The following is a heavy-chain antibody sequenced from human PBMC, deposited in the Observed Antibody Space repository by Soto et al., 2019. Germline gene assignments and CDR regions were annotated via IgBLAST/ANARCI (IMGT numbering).Heavy chain of an antibody. V-gene: IGHV3-30-3*01. CDR3: ARDQVAAAFAINGMDV. CDR1: GFTFSSYA. J-gene: IGHJ6*02. D-gene: IGHD6-13*01. CDR2: ISYDGSNK. Sequence: QVQLVESGGGVVQPGRSLRLSCAASGFTFSSYAMHWVRQAPGKGLEWVAVISYDGSNKYYADSVKGRFTISRDNSKNTLYLQMNSLRAEDTAVYYCARDQVAAAFAINGMDVWGQGTTVTVSS.